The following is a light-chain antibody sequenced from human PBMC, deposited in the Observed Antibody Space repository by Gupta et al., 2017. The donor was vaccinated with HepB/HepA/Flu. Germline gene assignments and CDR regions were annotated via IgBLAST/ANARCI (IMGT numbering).Light chain of an antibody. CDR1: QTIPNNY. CDR2: AWS. CDR3: QQYGSSPAT. V-gene: IGKV3-20*01. Sequence: EIVLTQSPGALSLSPGARAALSCRASQTIPNNYLAWYQQIPGQAPKLLIFAWSNRTTAIPDRFSGSGSGTDFTLTISRLQPEDSAVYYCQQYGSSPATFGGGTKVEI. J-gene: IGKJ4*01.